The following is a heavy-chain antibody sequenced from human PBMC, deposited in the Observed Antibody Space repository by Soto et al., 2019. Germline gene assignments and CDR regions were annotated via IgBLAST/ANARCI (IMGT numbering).Heavy chain of an antibody. Sequence: GGSLRLSCAASGFFFSDYYLSWIRQAPGKGLECVAYISGTGDTKYIADSVQGRFSVSRDNPKNSLYLQMNSLRAEDTAVYYCASIVRFLEWTIDDAFDIWGPGTMVTVSS. V-gene: IGHV3-11*04. CDR2: ISGTGDTK. CDR1: GFFFSDYY. CDR3: ASIVRFLEWTIDDAFDI. J-gene: IGHJ3*02. D-gene: IGHD3-3*01.